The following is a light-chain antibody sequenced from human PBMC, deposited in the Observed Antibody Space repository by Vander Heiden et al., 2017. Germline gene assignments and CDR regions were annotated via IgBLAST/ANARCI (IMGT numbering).Light chain of an antibody. J-gene: IGKJ3*01. V-gene: IGKV4-1*01. CDR3: QQYYSTIFT. CDR1: QSVLYSSNNKNY. CDR2: WAS. Sequence: DIVMTHSPASLAVSLGERAPITCNSSQSVLYSSNNKNYLAWYQQKPGQPPKLLIYWASTRESGVPDRFSGSGSGTDFTLTSSSLQAEDVAVYYCQQYYSTIFTFGPGTKVDIK.